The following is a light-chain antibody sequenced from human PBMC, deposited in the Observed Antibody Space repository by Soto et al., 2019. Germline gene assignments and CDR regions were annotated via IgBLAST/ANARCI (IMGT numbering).Light chain of an antibody. CDR1: QNINNY. J-gene: IGKJ5*01. CDR2: ATS. Sequence: IQMTQSPYSLSASVGDRVTITCQASQNINNYLNWYQQKPGTVPKLLIYATSNLQSGVPSRLSGRGFGTDFTLTISSLQPEDFATYYCQQSFTTPSFGQGTRLEIK. V-gene: IGKV1-39*01. CDR3: QQSFTTPS.